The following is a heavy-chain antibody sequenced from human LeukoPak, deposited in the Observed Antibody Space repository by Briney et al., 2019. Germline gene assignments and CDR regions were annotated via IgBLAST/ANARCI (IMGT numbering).Heavy chain of an antibody. D-gene: IGHD2-2*01. V-gene: IGHV3-53*01. CDR1: GFTVSSNY. CDR2: VYSGSST. Sequence: GGSLRLSCAASGFTVSSNYMSWVRQAPGKGLEWVSVVYSGSSTYYADSVKGRFTISRDNSKNTLYLQMNSLRAEDTAVYYCARGLLYCSSTSCLPDYWGQGTLVTVSS. J-gene: IGHJ4*02. CDR3: ARGLLYCSSTSCLPDY.